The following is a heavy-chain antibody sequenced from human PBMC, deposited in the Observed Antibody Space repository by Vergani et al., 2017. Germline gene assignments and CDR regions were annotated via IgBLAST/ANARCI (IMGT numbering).Heavy chain of an antibody. Sequence: VQLVESGGGLVQPGRSLRLSCAASGFTFSSYGMHWVRQAPGKGLEWVAVIWYDGSNKYYADSVKGRFTISRDNSKNTLYLQMNSLRAEDTAVYYCARGGYGSGSLVDYWGQGTLVTVSS. CDR2: IWYDGSNK. J-gene: IGHJ4*02. CDR1: GFTFSSYG. CDR3: ARGGYGSGSLVDY. D-gene: IGHD3-10*01. V-gene: IGHV3-33*01.